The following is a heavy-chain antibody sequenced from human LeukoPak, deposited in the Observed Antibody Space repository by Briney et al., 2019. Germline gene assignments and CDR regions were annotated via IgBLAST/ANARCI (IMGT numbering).Heavy chain of an antibody. CDR1: GFTFSSYG. V-gene: IGHV3-30*18. CDR3: AKDYDYGDYEVGYFDY. CDR2: ISYDGSNK. D-gene: IGHD4-17*01. Sequence: PGGSLRLSCAASGFTFSSYGMHWVRQAPGKGLEWVAVISYDGSNKYYADSVKGRFTISRDNSKNTLYLQMNSLRAEDTAVYYCAKDYDYGDYEVGYFDYWGQGTLVTVSS. J-gene: IGHJ4*02.